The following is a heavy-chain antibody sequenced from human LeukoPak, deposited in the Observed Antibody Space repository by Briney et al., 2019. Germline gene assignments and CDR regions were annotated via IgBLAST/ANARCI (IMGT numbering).Heavy chain of an antibody. J-gene: IGHJ3*02. CDR1: GYTLASYG. CDR3: AREDLCTSGSCYKPFDI. D-gene: IGHD2-2*02. Sequence: ATVKLSCKASGYTLASYGMRCVRQAPAQGLEWMGWIGAYNGNRKYAQKLQGRVTMTTDTSTSTAYMELRSLRSDDTAVYYCAREDLCTSGSCYKPFDIWGQGTMVTVSS. V-gene: IGHV1-18*04. CDR2: IGAYNGNR.